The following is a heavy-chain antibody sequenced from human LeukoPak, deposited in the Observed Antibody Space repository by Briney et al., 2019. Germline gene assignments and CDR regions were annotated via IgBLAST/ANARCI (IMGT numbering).Heavy chain of an antibody. J-gene: IGHJ3*02. CDR1: GGSISSYY. CDR3: ARGIAVASDAFDI. D-gene: IGHD6-19*01. V-gene: IGHV4-59*01. CDR2: IYYSGST. Sequence: SETLSLTCTVSGGSISSYYWSWIRQPPGKGLEWIGYIYYSGSTSYNPSLKSRVTISVDTSKNQFSLKLSSVTAADTAVYYCARGIAVASDAFDIWGQGTMVTVSS.